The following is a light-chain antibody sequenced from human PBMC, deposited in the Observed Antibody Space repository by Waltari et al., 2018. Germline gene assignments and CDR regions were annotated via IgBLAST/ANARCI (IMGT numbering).Light chain of an antibody. Sequence: EIVLTQSPDFQSVTPKEKVTITFRASQSIGSNLHWYQQKPEQYPKLLIKYASQSFSGVPSRFSGSGSVTDFTLTINSREAEDAAAYYCHQSSSLPQTFGQGTKVEIK. CDR3: HQSSSLPQT. CDR1: QSIGSN. CDR2: YAS. V-gene: IGKV6-21*01. J-gene: IGKJ1*01.